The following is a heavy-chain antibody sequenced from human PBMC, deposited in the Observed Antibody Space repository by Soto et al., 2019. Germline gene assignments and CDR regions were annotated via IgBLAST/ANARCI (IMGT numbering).Heavy chain of an antibody. D-gene: IGHD3-22*01. Sequence: ASVKVSCKASGYTFPSYGISWVRQAPGQGLEWMGIINPSGGSTRYAQKFQGRVTMTRDTSTSTVYMELSSLRSEDTAVYYCARGLIYDSSGYYFDYWGQGTLVTVSS. V-gene: IGHV1-46*01. CDR3: ARGLIYDSSGYYFDY. J-gene: IGHJ4*02. CDR2: INPSGGST. CDR1: GYTFPSYG.